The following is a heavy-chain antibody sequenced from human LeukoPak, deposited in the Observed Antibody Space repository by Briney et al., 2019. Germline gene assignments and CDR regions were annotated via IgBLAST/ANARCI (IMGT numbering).Heavy chain of an antibody. J-gene: IGHJ4*02. Sequence: SETLSLTCAVYGGSFSGYYWSWIRQPPGKGLEWIGEIIHSGSTNYNPSLKSRVTISVDTSKNQFSLKLSSVTAADTAVYYCARGGYDILTGYPSGFDYWGQGTVVTVSS. CDR2: IIHSGST. CDR1: GGSFSGYY. CDR3: ARGGYDILTGYPSGFDY. V-gene: IGHV4-34*01. D-gene: IGHD3-9*01.